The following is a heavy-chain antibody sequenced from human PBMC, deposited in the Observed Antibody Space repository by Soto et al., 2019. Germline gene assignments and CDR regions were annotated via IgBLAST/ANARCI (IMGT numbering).Heavy chain of an antibody. J-gene: IGHJ4*02. CDR3: ARIYEAAAGTPYY. Sequence: QVQLVESGGGLVKPGGSLRLSCAASGFTFSDYYMSWFRQAPGKRLAWVSYISSTRGSTTYYADSVKGRFTISRDNAKNSLYLQMNSLRVEDKAVYYCARIYEAAAGTPYYWGQGTLVTVSP. CDR2: ISSTRGSTT. D-gene: IGHD6-13*01. CDR1: GFTFSDYY. V-gene: IGHV3-11*01.